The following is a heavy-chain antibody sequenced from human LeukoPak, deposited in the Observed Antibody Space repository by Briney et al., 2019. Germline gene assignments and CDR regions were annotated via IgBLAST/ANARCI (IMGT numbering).Heavy chain of an antibody. CDR2: IYPGDSDI. Sequence: GESLKISCQASGYSFTSYWIAWVRQMPGKGLEWMGIIYPGDSDIIKSPSFQGQVTISADKSISTAYLQWSSLKASETAMYFCARCYSSGYSDYWGQGTLVTVSS. J-gene: IGHJ4*02. D-gene: IGHD3-22*01. CDR3: ARCYSSGYSDY. V-gene: IGHV5-51*01. CDR1: GYSFTSYW.